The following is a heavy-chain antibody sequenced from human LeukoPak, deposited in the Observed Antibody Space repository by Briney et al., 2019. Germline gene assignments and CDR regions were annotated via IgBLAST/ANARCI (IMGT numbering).Heavy chain of an antibody. CDR3: AKDHGSGWFGRPPLFDY. Sequence: GGSLRLSCAASGFTFSSYGMHWVRQAPGKGLEWVAVISYDGSNKYCADSVKGRFTISRDNSKNTLYLQMNSLRAEDTAVYYCAKDHGSGWFGRPPLFDYWGQGTLVTVSS. D-gene: IGHD6-19*01. V-gene: IGHV3-30*18. CDR2: ISYDGSNK. J-gene: IGHJ4*02. CDR1: GFTFSSYG.